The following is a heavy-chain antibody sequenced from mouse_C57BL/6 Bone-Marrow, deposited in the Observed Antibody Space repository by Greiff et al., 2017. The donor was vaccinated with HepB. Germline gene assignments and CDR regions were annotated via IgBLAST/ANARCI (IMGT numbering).Heavy chain of an antibody. CDR1: GFTFSSYG. Sequence: EVKLVESGGDLVKPGGSLKLSCAASGFTFSSYGMSWVRQTPDKRLEWVATISSGGSYTYYPDSVKGRFTISRDNAKNTLYLQMSSLKSEDTAMYYCARDYYGSSPHYWGQGTTLTVSS. V-gene: IGHV5-6*01. D-gene: IGHD1-1*01. J-gene: IGHJ2*01. CDR3: ARDYYGSSPHY. CDR2: ISSGGSYT.